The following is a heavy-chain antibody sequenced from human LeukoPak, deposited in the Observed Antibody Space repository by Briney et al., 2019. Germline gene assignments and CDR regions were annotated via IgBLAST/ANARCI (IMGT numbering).Heavy chain of an antibody. CDR1: GFTFSIYT. V-gene: IGHV3-23*01. D-gene: IGHD2-15*01. J-gene: IGHJ4*02. Sequence: PGGSLRLSCVASGFTFSIYTMTWFRQAPGKGLEWVSSISGSGDNTYFADSVKGRFTLSRDNFRNTLFLQMDSLRVEDTAVYYCAKAKGGLWGQGTLVTVSS. CDR3: AKAKGGL. CDR2: ISGSGDNT.